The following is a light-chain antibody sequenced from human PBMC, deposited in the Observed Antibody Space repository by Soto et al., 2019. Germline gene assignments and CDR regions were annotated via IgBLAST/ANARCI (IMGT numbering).Light chain of an antibody. CDR1: QGISSY. Sequence: DIQLTQSPSFLSASVGDRVTITCRASQGISSYLAWYQQKPGKAPKLLIYAASTLQSGVTSRFSGSGSGTEFTLTISSLQPEDFATYYCQQLNSYPQTFGQGTKVDIK. V-gene: IGKV1-9*01. CDR2: AAS. CDR3: QQLNSYPQT. J-gene: IGKJ1*01.